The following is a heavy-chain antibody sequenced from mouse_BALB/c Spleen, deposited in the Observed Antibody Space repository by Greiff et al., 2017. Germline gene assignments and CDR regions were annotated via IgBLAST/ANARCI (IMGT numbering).Heavy chain of an antibody. CDR2: INPGSGGT. V-gene: IGHV1-54*01. CDR1: GYAFTNYL. Sequence: VQLQQSGSELVRPGTSVKVSCKASGYAFTNYLIEWVKQRPGQGLEWIGVINPGSGGTNYNEKFKGKATLTADKSSSTAYMQLSSLTSDDSAVYYCARGIWGYYAMDYWGQGTSVTVSS. D-gene: IGHD4-1*01. J-gene: IGHJ4*01. CDR3: ARGIWGYYAMDY.